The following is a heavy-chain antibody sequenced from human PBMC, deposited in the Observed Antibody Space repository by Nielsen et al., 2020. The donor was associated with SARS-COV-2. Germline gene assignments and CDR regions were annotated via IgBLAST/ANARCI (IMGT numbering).Heavy chain of an antibody. Sequence: SETLSLTCAVYGGSFSGYYWSWIRQPPGKGLEWIGEINHSGSTNYNPSLKSRVTISVDTSKNQFSLKLSSVTAADTAVYYCARDRFRLDFWINPQNPLDVWGQGTTVTVSS. CDR3: ARDRFRLDFWINPQNPLDV. V-gene: IGHV4-34*01. CDR1: GGSFSGYY. CDR2: INHSGST. D-gene: IGHD3-3*01. J-gene: IGHJ6*02.